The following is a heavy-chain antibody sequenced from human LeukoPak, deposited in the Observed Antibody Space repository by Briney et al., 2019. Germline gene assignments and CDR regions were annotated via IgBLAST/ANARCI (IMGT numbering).Heavy chain of an antibody. Sequence: GGSLRLSCAASGFTFDDYAMHWVRQAPGKGLEWVSGISWNSGSIDYADSVKGRFTISRDNAKNSLYLQMNSLRPEDTALYYCAKDIGLGIDYWGRGTLVTVSS. V-gene: IGHV3-9*01. CDR3: AKDIGLGIDY. D-gene: IGHD3-10*01. J-gene: IGHJ4*02. CDR2: ISWNSGSI. CDR1: GFTFDDYA.